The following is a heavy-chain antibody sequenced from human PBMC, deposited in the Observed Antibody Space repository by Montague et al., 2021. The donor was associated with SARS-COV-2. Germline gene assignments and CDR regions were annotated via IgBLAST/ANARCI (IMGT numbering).Heavy chain of an antibody. Sequence: SETLSLTCTVSAGSINNYYWSWIRQSAGKGLEWIGRIYPSGDTNYNPSLKSRVTVSVDTSKSQFPLNLNSQTVADTAVYYCASSYGSGYYGFDYWGQGIPVTVSS. D-gene: IGHD3-10*01. CDR3: ASSYGSGYYGFDY. CDR2: IYPSGDT. CDR1: AGSINNYY. J-gene: IGHJ4*02. V-gene: IGHV4-4*07.